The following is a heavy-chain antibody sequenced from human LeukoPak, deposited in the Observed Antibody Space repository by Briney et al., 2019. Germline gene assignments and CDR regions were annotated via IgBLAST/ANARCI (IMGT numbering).Heavy chain of an antibody. V-gene: IGHV3-7*03. CDR2: IKQDGSEK. CDR1: GFTCSSYW. J-gene: IGHJ4*02. D-gene: IGHD4-17*01. Sequence: PGGSLRLSCAASGFTCSSYWMGWVRQAPGKGLGWVANIKQDGSEKNYVDSVKGRFTISRDNAKNSLYLQMNNLRADDTAVYYCANEIRPNDYWGQGTLVTVSS. CDR3: ANEIRPNDY.